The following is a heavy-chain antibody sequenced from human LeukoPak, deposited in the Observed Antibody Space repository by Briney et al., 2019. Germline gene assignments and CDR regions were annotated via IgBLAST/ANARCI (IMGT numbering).Heavy chain of an antibody. CDR1: GFTFRIYW. CDR2: TKTDGNAE. J-gene: IGHJ4*02. V-gene: IGHV3-7*01. CDR3: ARDGGLHTNFDY. D-gene: IGHD2-15*01. Sequence: GGSLRLSCAASGFTFRIYWMGWVRQAPGKGLEWVANTKTDGNAEYYADSVRGRFTTSRDNANNFLYLQMNSLRGEDTAVYYCARDGGLHTNFDYWGQGTLVTVSS.